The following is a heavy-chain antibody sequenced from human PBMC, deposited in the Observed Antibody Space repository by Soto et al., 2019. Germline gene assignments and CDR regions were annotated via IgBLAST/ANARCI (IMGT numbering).Heavy chain of an antibody. Sequence: EVQLVESGGGLVQPGGSLRLSCAASGFTVSSNYMSWVRQAPGKGLEWVSVIYSGGSTYYADSVKGRFTISRDNSKNTLYLHMNSLRAEDTAVYYCARDSGDDYGDYGLLYGMDVWGQGTTVTVSS. D-gene: IGHD4-17*01. CDR2: IYSGGST. J-gene: IGHJ6*02. CDR1: GFTVSSNY. CDR3: ARDSGDDYGDYGLLYGMDV. V-gene: IGHV3-66*01.